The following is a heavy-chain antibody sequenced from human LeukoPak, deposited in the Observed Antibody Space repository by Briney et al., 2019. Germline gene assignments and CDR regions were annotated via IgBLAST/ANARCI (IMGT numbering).Heavy chain of an antibody. D-gene: IGHD3-3*01. CDR3: ARATQPFGVVYSAGYYYYMDV. V-gene: IGHV3-21*01. CDR1: GFTCSSYS. CDR2: ISSSSSYI. J-gene: IGHJ6*03. Sequence: GGSLRLXCAASGFTCSSYSMKWVRQAPGKGLEWVSSISSSSSYIYYADSVKGRFTISRDNAKNSLYLQMNSLRAEDTAVYYCARATQPFGVVYSAGYYYYMDVWGKGTTVTVSS.